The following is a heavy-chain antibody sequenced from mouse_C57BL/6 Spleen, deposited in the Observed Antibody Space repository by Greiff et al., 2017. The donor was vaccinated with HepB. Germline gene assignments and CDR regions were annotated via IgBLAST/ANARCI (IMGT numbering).Heavy chain of an antibody. Sequence: VQLQQSGAELVRPGASVKLSCTASGFNIKDYYMHWVKQRPEQGLEWIGRIDPEDGDTEYAPNVQGKATMTADTSSNTAYLQLSSLTSEDTAVYYCTFYDYDEFAYWGQGTLVTVSA. CDR2: IDPEDGDT. CDR1: GFNIKDYY. D-gene: IGHD2-4*01. CDR3: TFYDYDEFAY. V-gene: IGHV14-1*01. J-gene: IGHJ3*01.